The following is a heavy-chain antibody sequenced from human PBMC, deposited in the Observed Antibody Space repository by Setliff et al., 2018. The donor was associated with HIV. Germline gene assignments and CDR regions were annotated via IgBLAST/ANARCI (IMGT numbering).Heavy chain of an antibody. D-gene: IGHD6-13*01. CDR3: AXATKTPYSSSWSIPGAFDI. V-gene: IGHV3-53*01. CDR2: IYSGGST. Sequence: GESLKISCAASGFTVSSNYMRWVRQAPGKGLVWGSLIYSGGSTYYADAVKGRFTISRDNSKNTLYLQMNSLRPEDTAVYYCAXATKTPYSSSWSIPGAFDIWGQGTMVTVSS. J-gene: IGHJ3*02. CDR1: GFTVSSNY.